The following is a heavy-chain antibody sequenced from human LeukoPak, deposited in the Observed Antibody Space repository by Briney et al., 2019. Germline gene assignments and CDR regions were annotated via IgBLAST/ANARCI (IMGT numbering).Heavy chain of an antibody. D-gene: IGHD6-19*01. J-gene: IGHJ3*02. Sequence: SVKVSCTGSVGTFSSYAICWVRQAPGHGLEWMGGIIPIFGTANYAQKFQGRVTITAAESTSTAYMELSSLRSEDTAVYYCAREQAVAGTFAFDIWGQGTMVTVSS. CDR1: VGTFSSYA. CDR2: IIPIFGTA. CDR3: AREQAVAGTFAFDI. V-gene: IGHV1-69*13.